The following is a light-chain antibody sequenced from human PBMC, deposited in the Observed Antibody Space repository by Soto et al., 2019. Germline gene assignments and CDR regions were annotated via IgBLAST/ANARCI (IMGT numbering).Light chain of an antibody. CDR3: TSFAPGRIYV. CDR1: SSNIPNNY. CDR2: DND. J-gene: IGLJ1*01. V-gene: IGLV1-51*01. Sequence: QSVLTQPPSVSAAPGQRVTISCSGSSSNIPNNYVSWYQQLPGTGPKLLIYDNDKRPSGIPDRFSGSKSGTAATLGVTGLLTGDEADYYCTSFAPGRIYVFGSGTKLTVL.